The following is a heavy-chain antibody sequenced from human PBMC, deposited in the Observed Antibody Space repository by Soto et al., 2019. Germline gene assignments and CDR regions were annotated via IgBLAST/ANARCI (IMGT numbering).Heavy chain of an antibody. D-gene: IGHD3-10*01. J-gene: IGHJ5*02. CDR3: ARGLLLWFGEGNWFDP. Sequence: SETLSLTCSVSDGSISSGSYYWGWLRQPPGKGLEWIGEINHSGSTNYNPSLKSRVTISVDTSKNQFSLKLSSVTAADTAVYYCARGLLLWFGEGNWFDPWGQGTLVTVSS. CDR2: INHSGST. V-gene: IGHV4-39*07. CDR1: DGSISSGSYY.